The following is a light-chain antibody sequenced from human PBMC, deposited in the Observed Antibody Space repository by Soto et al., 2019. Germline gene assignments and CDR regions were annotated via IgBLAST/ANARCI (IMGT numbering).Light chain of an antibody. CDR2: GVS. Sequence: QSALTQPASVAGSPGQSITISCPGTSSDVGGDKYLSWYQQHPGKTPKLRIPGVSKRPSGVSNRSSGAKSRNTATLTISGLQAEDEADHYSSSYTNTSTRYVLGTGTKVNVL. CDR3: SSYTNTSTRYV. V-gene: IGLV2-14*01. J-gene: IGLJ1*01. CDR1: SSDVGGDKY.